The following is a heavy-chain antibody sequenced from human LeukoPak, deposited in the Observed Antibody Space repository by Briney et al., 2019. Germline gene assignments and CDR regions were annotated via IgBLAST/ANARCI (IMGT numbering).Heavy chain of an antibody. J-gene: IGHJ3*02. V-gene: IGHV1-18*01. CDR1: GYTFSTYG. CDR2: ISAYNGNT. Sequence: ASVKVSCKASGYTFSTYGISWVRQAPGQGLEWMGWISAYNGNTNSAQKLQGRVAMTTDTSTNTAYMELRSLRSDDTAVYYCASLKNYYDSSGYLVTDAFDIWGQGTMVTVSS. CDR3: ASLKNYYDSSGYLVTDAFDI. D-gene: IGHD3-22*01.